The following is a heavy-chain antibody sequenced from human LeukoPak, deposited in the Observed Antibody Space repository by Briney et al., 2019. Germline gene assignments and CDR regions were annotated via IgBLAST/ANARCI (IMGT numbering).Heavy chain of an antibody. J-gene: IGHJ4*02. Sequence: PGGSLRLSCAASGFTFSNYWMSWVRQAPGKGLEWVANMKEDGSERYYVDSVKGRFTISRDNAKNSLYLQMNSLRAEDTAVYYCARARPGYYFDYWGQGTLVTVSS. CDR3: ARARPGYYFDY. V-gene: IGHV3-7*04. CDR1: GFTFSNYW. CDR2: MKEDGSER.